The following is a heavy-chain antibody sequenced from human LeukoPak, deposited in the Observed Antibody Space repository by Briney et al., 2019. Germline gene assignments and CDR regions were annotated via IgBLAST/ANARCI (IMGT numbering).Heavy chain of an antibody. CDR1: GFTFSSYG. D-gene: IGHD5-24*01. CDR2: IWYDGSNK. V-gene: IGHV3-33*01. CDR3: ARGDGYNDAEYLQH. J-gene: IGHJ1*01. Sequence: PGRSLRLSCAASGFTFSSYGMHWVLLAPGKGLEWVAVIWYDGSNKYYGDSVKGRFTISRDNSKKTLYLQMNSLRVEDTAVYYCARGDGYNDAEYLQHWGQGTLVTVS.